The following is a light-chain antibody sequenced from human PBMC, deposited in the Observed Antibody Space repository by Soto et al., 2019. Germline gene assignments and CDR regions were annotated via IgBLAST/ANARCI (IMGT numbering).Light chain of an antibody. CDR1: GSDVGAYNL. J-gene: IGLJ1*01. CDR2: EVN. V-gene: IGLV2-23*02. CDR3: CSYAGTVAYV. Sequence: QSVLTQPASVSGSPGQSITISCAGTGSDVGAYNLVSWYQQHPGKVPNLIICEVNTRPSGISNRFSGSKSGDTASLTISGLQAEDEADYFCCSYAGTVAYVFGTGTKVTVL.